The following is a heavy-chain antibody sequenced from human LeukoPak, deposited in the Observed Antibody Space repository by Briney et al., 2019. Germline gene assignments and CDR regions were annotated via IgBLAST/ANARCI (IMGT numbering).Heavy chain of an antibody. CDR1: GGSFSGYY. CDR3: ARGRDMDV. Sequence: PSETLSLTCAVYGGSFSGYYWSWTRQPPGKGLEWIGEINHSGSTNYNPSLKSRVTISVDTSKNQFSLKLSSVTAADTAVYYCARGRDMDVWGQGTTVTVSS. V-gene: IGHV4-34*01. CDR2: INHSGST. D-gene: IGHD5-24*01. J-gene: IGHJ6*02.